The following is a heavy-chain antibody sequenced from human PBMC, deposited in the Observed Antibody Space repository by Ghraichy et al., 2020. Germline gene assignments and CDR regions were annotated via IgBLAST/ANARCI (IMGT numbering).Heavy chain of an antibody. V-gene: IGHV3-30*02. CDR1: GFTFSSYG. CDR2: IRYDGSNK. J-gene: IGHJ6*02. CDR3: AKDHTSSTSELYYYGMDV. D-gene: IGHD2-2*01. Sequence: GGSLRLSCAASGFTFSSYGMHWVRQAPGKGLEWVAFIRYDGSNKYYADSVKGRFTISRDNSKNTLYLQMNSLRAEDTAVYYCAKDHTSSTSELYYYGMDVWGQGTTVTVSS.